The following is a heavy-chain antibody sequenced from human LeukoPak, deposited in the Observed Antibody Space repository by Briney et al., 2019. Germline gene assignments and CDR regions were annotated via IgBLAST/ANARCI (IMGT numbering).Heavy chain of an antibody. CDR2: ISSSSSYI. J-gene: IGHJ5*02. D-gene: IGHD1-1*01. CDR3: ARGVLEYNWNDGDWFDP. V-gene: IGHV3-21*01. CDR1: GFTFSSYN. Sequence: WGSLRLSCAASGFTFSSYNMNWVRQAPGNGLEWVSSISSSSSYIYYADSVKGRFTISRDNAKNSLYLQMNSLRAEDTAVYYCARGVLEYNWNDGDWFDPWGQGTLVTVSS.